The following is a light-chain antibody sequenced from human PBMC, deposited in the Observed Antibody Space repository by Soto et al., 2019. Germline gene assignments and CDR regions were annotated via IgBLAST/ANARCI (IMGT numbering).Light chain of an antibody. V-gene: IGKV3-15*01. Sequence: EIVMTQSPATLSVSQGDRATLSCRASQSVSSNLAWYQHKPGQAPRLLTYGASTRATGIPARFSGSGSGTEFTLTISSLQPEDFAVYYCQQYYNWPRTFGQGTKVDVK. CDR2: GAS. J-gene: IGKJ1*01. CDR1: QSVSSN. CDR3: QQYYNWPRT.